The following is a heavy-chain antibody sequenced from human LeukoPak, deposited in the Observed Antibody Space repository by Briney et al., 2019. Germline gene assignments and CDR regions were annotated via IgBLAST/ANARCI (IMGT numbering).Heavy chain of an antibody. D-gene: IGHD6-13*01. CDR1: GYTFTSYD. J-gene: IGHJ4*02. CDR3: ARGSIAAAGKGWVY. V-gene: IGHV1-8*01. Sequence: GASVTVSCKASGYTFTSYDINWVRQAAGQGLEWMGWMNPNSGNTGYAQKFQGRVTMTRNTSISTAYMELSSLRSEDTAVYYCARGSIAAAGKGWVYWGQGTLVTVSS. CDR2: MNPNSGNT.